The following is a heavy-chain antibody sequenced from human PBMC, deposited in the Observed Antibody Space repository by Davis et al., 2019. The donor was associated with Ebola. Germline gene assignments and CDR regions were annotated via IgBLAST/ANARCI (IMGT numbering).Heavy chain of an antibody. D-gene: IGHD5-24*01. Sequence: ASVKVSCKASGYTFTGYYMHWVRQAPGQGLEWMGIINPSGGSTSYAQKFQGRVTMTRDTSTSTVYMELSSLRSEDTAVYYCATFFEMATTFIDYWGQGTLVTVSS. CDR1: GYTFTGYY. CDR2: INPSGGST. CDR3: ATFFEMATTFIDY. V-gene: IGHV1-46*01. J-gene: IGHJ4*02.